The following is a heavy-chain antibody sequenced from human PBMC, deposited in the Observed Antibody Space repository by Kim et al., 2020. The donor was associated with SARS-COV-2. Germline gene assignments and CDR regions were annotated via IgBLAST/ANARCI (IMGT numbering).Heavy chain of an antibody. CDR2: ISYDGSNK. CDR3: ARDRPYYYGSGSLCLLGMDV. D-gene: IGHD3-10*01. J-gene: IGHJ6*02. Sequence: GGSLRLSCAASGFIFSSYGMHWVRQAPGKGLEWVAVISYDGSNKYYADSVKGRFTISRDNSKNTLYLQMNSLRAEDTAVYYCARDRPYYYGSGSLCLLGMDVWGQGTTVTVSS. CDR1: GFIFSSYG. V-gene: IGHV3-33*05.